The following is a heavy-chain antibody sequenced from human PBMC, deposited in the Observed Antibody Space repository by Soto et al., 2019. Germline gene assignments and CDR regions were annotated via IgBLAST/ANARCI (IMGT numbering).Heavy chain of an antibody. D-gene: IGHD1-7*01. Sequence: GGSLRLSCAASGFTFSSYSMNWVRQAPGKGLEWVSSISSSSSYTYYADSVKGRFTISRDNAKNSLYLQMNSLRAEDTAVYYCASSITGTTLGSFDFDYWGQGTLVTVSS. CDR3: ASSITGTTLGSFDFDY. CDR2: ISSSSSYT. CDR1: GFTFSSYS. J-gene: IGHJ4*02. V-gene: IGHV3-21*01.